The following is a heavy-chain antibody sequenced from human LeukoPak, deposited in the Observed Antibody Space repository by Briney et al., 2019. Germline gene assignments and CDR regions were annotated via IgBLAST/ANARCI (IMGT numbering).Heavy chain of an antibody. Sequence: SETLSLTCAVYGGSFSGYYWSWIRQPPGKGLEWIGEINHSGSTNYNPSLKSRVTISVDTSKNQFSLKLSSVTAADTAVYYCARQRRAYCSSTSCYVSYYYYYMDVWGKGTTVTVSS. CDR3: ARQRRAYCSSTSCYVSYYYYYMDV. D-gene: IGHD2-2*01. V-gene: IGHV4-34*01. CDR2: INHSGST. J-gene: IGHJ6*03. CDR1: GGSFSGYY.